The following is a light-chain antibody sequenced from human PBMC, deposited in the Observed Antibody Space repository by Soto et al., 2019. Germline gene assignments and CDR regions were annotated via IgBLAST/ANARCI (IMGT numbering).Light chain of an antibody. CDR1: QSVSST. J-gene: IGKJ4*01. CDR2: GAS. Sequence: IMMTQSPATLSVSPGVRATRSCRASQSVSSTLAWYQQKPGQAPRLLIYGASNRATGIPARFSGSGSGTDFTLTISSLQPEDFAVYYCQQRSNWPLTFGGGTKVDIK. CDR3: QQRSNWPLT. V-gene: IGKV3-11*01.